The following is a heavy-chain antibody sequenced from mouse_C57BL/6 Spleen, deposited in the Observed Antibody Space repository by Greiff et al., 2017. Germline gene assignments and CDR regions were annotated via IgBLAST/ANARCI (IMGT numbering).Heavy chain of an antibody. V-gene: IGHV3-6*01. Sequence: EVKLVESGPGLVKPSQSLSLTCSVTGYSITSGYYWNWIRQFPGNKLEWMGYISYDGSNNYNPSLKNRISITRDTSKNQFFLKLNSVTTEDTATYYCARKGSNFDYWGQGTTLTVSS. D-gene: IGHD5-1*01. CDR3: ARKGSNFDY. CDR1: GYSITSGYY. J-gene: IGHJ2*01. CDR2: ISYDGSN.